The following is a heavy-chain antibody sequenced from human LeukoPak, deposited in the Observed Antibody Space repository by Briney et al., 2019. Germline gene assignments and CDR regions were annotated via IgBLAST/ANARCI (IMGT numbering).Heavy chain of an antibody. D-gene: IGHD2-15*01. CDR2: ISSSGSTI. Sequence: GGSLRLSCAASGFTFSDYYMSWIRQAPGKGLEWVSYISSSGSTIYYADSVKGRFTISRDNAKNSLYLQMNSLRAEDTAVYYCARVTVRCSGGSCYPGPADYWGQGTLVTVSS. CDR1: GFTFSDYY. J-gene: IGHJ4*02. CDR3: ARVTVRCSGGSCYPGPADY. V-gene: IGHV3-11*01.